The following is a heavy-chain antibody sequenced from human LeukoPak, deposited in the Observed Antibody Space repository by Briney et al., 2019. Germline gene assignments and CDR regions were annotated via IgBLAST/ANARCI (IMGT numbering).Heavy chain of an antibody. CDR2: INHSGST. V-gene: IGHV4-34*01. J-gene: IGHJ4*02. CDR1: GGSFSGYY. D-gene: IGHD6-13*01. CDR3: ASLAAAGDFDY. Sequence: NPSETLSLTCAVYGGSFSGYYWSWIRQPPGNGLEWIGEINHSGSTNYNPSLNRRLTISVDTSRNQFSLKLSSVTAADTAVYYCASLAAAGDFDYWGQGTLVTVSS.